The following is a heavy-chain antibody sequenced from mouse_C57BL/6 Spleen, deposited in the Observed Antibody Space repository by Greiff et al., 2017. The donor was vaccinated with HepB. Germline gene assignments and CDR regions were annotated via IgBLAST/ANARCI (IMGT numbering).Heavy chain of an antibody. V-gene: IGHV1-26*01. CDR3: ARRGTTVVAPDY. CDR2: INPNNGGT. D-gene: IGHD1-1*01. Sequence: EVQLQQSGPELVKPGASVKISCKASGYTFTDYYMNWVKQSHGKSLEWIGDINPNNGGTSYNQKFKGKATLTVDKSSSTAYMELRSLTSEDSAVYYCARRGTTVVAPDYWGQGTTLTVPS. CDR1: GYTFTDYY. J-gene: IGHJ2*01.